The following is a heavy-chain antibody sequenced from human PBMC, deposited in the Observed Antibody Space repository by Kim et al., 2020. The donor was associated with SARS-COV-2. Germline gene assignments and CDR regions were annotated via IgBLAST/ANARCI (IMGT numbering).Heavy chain of an antibody. J-gene: IGHJ4*02. CDR3: SSGDSSGYYYDY. V-gene: IGHV4-34*01. Sequence: NYHPSLTSRVTISVDTSKNQFALKLSSVTAADTAVYYCSSGDSSGYYYDYWGQGTLVTVSS. D-gene: IGHD3-22*01.